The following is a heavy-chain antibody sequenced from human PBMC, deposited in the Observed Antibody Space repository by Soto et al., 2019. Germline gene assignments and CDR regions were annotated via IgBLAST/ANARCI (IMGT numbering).Heavy chain of an antibody. D-gene: IGHD3-22*01. CDR2: IIPVFQTA. CDR1: GGLFSSYA. J-gene: IGHJ4*02. Sequence: QDQLVQSGAEVKKPGSSVKVSCKASGGLFSSYAISWVRQVPGQGLEWMGGIIPVFQTAYYTQRFQGRVTITADESTNTAYMELSSLRSEDTAIYYCARGGSGYTWFNEFWGQGTLVTVSS. CDR3: ARGGSGYTWFNEF. V-gene: IGHV1-69*01.